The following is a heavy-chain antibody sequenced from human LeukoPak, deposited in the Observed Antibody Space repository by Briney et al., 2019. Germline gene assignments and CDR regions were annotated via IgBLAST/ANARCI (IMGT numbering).Heavy chain of an antibody. CDR2: ISSSSSYI. CDR3: ARGYCSSTSCYGVRDY. J-gene: IGHJ4*02. V-gene: IGHV3-21*01. D-gene: IGHD2-2*01. Sequence: AGSLRLSCAASGFTFSSYSMNWVRQAPGKGLEWVSSISSSSSYIYYADSVKGRFTISRDNAKNSLYLQMNSLRAEDTAVYYCARGYCSSTSCYGVRDYWGQGTLVTVSS. CDR1: GFTFSSYS.